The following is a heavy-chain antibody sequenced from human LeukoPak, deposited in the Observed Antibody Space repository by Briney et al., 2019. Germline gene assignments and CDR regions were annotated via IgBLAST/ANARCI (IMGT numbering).Heavy chain of an antibody. J-gene: IGHJ4*02. Sequence: GGSLRLSCAASGFTFSSYSMNWVRQAPGKGLEWVAFISSSSSTIYYADSVKGRFTISRDNAKNSLYLQMNSLRAEDTAVYYCARDRGGSYSAIDYWGQGTLVTVSS. CDR1: GFTFSSYS. CDR3: ARDRGGSYSAIDY. D-gene: IGHD1-26*01. CDR2: ISSSSSTI. V-gene: IGHV3-48*04.